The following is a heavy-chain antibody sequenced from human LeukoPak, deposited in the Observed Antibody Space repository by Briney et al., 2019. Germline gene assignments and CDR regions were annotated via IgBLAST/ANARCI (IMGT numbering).Heavy chain of an antibody. CDR2: IDYSGSA. CDR1: GGSISSYY. CDR3: ARGGGGYYYDSSGYPPLDY. Sequence: PSETLSLTCTVSGGSISSYYWSWSGQPPGKGLEWFGYIDYSGSANYNPSLKSRVNTSVDTSKNQCFLILSSVTAADTAVYYCARGGGGYYYDSSGYPPLDYWGQGTLVTVSS. D-gene: IGHD3-22*01. V-gene: IGHV4-59*01. J-gene: IGHJ4*02.